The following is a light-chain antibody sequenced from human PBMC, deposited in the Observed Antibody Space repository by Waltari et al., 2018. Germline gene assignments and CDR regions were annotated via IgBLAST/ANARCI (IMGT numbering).Light chain of an antibody. V-gene: IGKV1-39*01. J-gene: IGKJ3*01. Sequence: DIQMPQSPSSLSASVGDRVTISCRASQVIRSSLNWYQQKPGKAPKLLIYAASNVPTGGPSRFSGRGSGPNFTLTISDLQPEDLATYHCQQSYSTGFTFGPGTRLDLK. CDR3: QQSYSTGFT. CDR2: AAS. CDR1: QVIRSS.